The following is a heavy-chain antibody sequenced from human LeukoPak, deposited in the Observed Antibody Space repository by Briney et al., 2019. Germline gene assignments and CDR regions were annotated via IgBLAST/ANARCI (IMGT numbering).Heavy chain of an antibody. D-gene: IGHD3-10*01. CDR2: NSAYNGNT. CDR3: ARARDYYGSGGEADY. Sequence: ASVKVSCKASGYTFTSYGISWVRQAPGQGLEWMGWNSAYNGNTNYAQKLQGRVTMTTDTSTSTAYMELRSLRSDDTAVYYCARARDYYGSGGEADYWGQGTLVTVSS. V-gene: IGHV1-18*01. CDR1: GYTFTSYG. J-gene: IGHJ4*02.